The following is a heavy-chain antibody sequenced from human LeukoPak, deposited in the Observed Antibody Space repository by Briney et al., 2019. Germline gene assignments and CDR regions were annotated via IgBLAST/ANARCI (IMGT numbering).Heavy chain of an antibody. CDR1: GGTFSSYA. Sequence: ASVKVSCKASGGTFSSYAISWVRQAPGQGLEWMGRIIPILGIANYAQKFQGRVTITADKSTSTAYMELRSLRSDDTAVYYCARPHSSGWYEEDYFDYWGQGTLVTVSS. CDR2: IIPILGIA. V-gene: IGHV1-69*04. D-gene: IGHD6-19*01. J-gene: IGHJ4*02. CDR3: ARPHSSGWYEEDYFDY.